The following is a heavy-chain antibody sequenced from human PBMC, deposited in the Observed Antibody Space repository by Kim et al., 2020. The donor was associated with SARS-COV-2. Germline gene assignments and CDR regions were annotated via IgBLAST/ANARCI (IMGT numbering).Heavy chain of an antibody. CDR2: FDPEDGET. CDR3: ATSIGSGSYYSLDYYYGMDV. Sequence: ASVKVSCKVSGYTLTELSMHWVRQAPGKGLEWMGGFDPEDGETIYAQKFQGRVTMTEDTSTDTAYMELSSLRSEDTAVYYCATSIGSGSYYSLDYYYGMDVWGQGTTVTVSS. V-gene: IGHV1-24*01. D-gene: IGHD3-10*01. CDR1: GYTLTELS. J-gene: IGHJ6*02.